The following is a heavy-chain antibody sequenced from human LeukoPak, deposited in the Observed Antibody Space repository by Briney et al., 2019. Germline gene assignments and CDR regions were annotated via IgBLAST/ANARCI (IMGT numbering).Heavy chain of an antibody. CDR1: GFTFSSYA. D-gene: IGHD3-9*01. CDR2: ISGGSTST. J-gene: IGHJ4*02. V-gene: IGHV3-23*01. Sequence: GGSLRLSCAASGFTFSSYAMSWVRQSPRKGLEWVSAISGGSTSTYYADSVKGRITISRDNSKNTLFLQMNSLRAEDTAVYYCAKFYGILTTYFEYWGQGTLVTVSS. CDR3: AKFYGILTTYFEY.